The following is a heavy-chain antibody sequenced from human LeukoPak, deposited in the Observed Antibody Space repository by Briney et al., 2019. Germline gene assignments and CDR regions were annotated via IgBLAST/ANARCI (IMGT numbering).Heavy chain of an antibody. CDR1: GGSFSGYY. CDR3: AREADSYNWFDP. D-gene: IGHD2-21*01. J-gene: IGHJ5*02. CDR2: INHSGST. V-gene: IGHV4-34*01. Sequence: SETLSLTCAVYGGSFSGYYWSWIRQPPGKGLEWIGEINHSGSTNYNPSLKSRVTISVDTSKNQFSLKLSSVTAADTAVYYCAREADSYNWFDPWGQGTLVTVSS.